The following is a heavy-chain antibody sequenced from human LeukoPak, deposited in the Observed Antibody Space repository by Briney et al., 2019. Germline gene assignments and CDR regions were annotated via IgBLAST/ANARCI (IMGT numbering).Heavy chain of an antibody. J-gene: IGHJ4*02. Sequence: ASVKVSCKASGYTFTGYYMHWVRQAPGQGLEWMGWINPNSGGTNYAQKFQGRVTMTRDTSISTAYMELSRLRSDDTAVYYCARGVLRYFDWLLPYFDYWGQGTLVTVSS. CDR2: INPNSGGT. D-gene: IGHD3-9*01. CDR3: ARGVLRYFDWLLPYFDY. V-gene: IGHV1-2*02. CDR1: GYTFTGYY.